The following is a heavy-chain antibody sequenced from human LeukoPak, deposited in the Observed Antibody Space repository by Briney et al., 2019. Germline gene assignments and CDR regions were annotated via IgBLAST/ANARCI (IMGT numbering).Heavy chain of an antibody. D-gene: IGHD6-13*01. V-gene: IGHV3-48*01. J-gene: IGHJ4*02. CDR1: GFTFSSYS. Sequence: GGSLRLSCAASGFTFSSYSMNWVRQAPGKGLEWVSYISSSSSTIYYADSVKGRFTISRDNSKNTLYLQMNSLRAEDTAVYYCARDREAALDYWGQGTLVTVSS. CDR3: ARDREAALDY. CDR2: ISSSSSTI.